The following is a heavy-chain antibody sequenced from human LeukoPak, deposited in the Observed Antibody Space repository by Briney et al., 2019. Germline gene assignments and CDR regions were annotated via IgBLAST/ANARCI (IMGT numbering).Heavy chain of an antibody. CDR1: GFTFSSYS. CDR3: ASGGEIGTYYFDS. V-gene: IGHV3-21*01. D-gene: IGHD2/OR15-2a*01. CDR2: ISSSSSYI. J-gene: IGHJ4*02. Sequence: GGSPRLSCAASGFTFSSYSMNWVRQAPGKGLEWVSSISSSSSYIYYADSVKGRFTTSRDISKNTLYLQLNSLRAEDTALYYCASGGEIGTYYFDSWGQGTLVTVSS.